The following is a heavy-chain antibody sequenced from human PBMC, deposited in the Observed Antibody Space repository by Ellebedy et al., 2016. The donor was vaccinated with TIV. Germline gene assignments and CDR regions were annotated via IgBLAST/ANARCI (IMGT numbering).Heavy chain of an antibody. CDR2: IYHRRNT. D-gene: IGHD1-26*01. CDR1: GGSISSGGYS. CDR3: ARYGTQSGFDF. J-gene: IGHJ4*02. V-gene: IGHV4-30-2*02. Sequence: SETLSLTXAVSGGSISSGGYSWNWIRQPPGKGLEWIAYIYHRRNTYYNPSLKSRVTISVDTSKNQFSLKLNSVTAADTAVYYCARYGTQSGFDFWGQGTLVTVSS.